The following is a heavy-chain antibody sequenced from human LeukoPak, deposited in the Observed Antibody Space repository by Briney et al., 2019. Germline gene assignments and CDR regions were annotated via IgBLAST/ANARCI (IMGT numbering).Heavy chain of an antibody. V-gene: IGHV4-4*02. CDR2: IYHSGNT. Sequence: SETLSLTCAVSGDSISSSHWWSWVRQSPGKGLEWIGEIYHSGNTNYNPSLKSRVTISVDTSKNQFSLYYCARVTGYVIEDYFDYWGQGTLVTVSS. CDR1: GDSISSSHW. J-gene: IGHJ4*02. D-gene: IGHD3-10*01. CDR3: DY.